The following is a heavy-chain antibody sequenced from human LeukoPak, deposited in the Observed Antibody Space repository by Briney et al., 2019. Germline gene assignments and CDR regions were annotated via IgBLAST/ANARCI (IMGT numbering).Heavy chain of an antibody. CDR2: IRSKAYGGTT. D-gene: IGHD3-9*01. CDR1: GFTFGDYA. V-gene: IGHV3-49*04. J-gene: IGHJ4*02. Sequence: GGSLRLSCTASGFTFGDYAMSWVRQAPGKGLEWVGFIRSKAYGGTTEYAASVKGRFTISRDDSKSIAYLQMNSLKTEDTAVYYCTRESDILTGYIGFDYWGQGTLVTVSS. CDR3: TRESDILTGYIGFDY.